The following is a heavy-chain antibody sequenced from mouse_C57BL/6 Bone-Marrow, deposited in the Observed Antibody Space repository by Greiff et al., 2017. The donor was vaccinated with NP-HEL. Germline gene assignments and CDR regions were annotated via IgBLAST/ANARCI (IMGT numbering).Heavy chain of an antibody. CDR2: IYPGNSDT. CDR3: TYANAYYAMYY. J-gene: IGHJ4*01. D-gene: IGHD4-1*01. CDR1: GYTFTSYW. Sequence: EVQLQQSGTVLARPGASVKMSCKTSGYTFTSYWMHWVKQRPGQGLEWIGAIYPGNSDTSYNQKFKGKAKLTAGTSASTAYMELSSLTNEESAVYYCTYANAYYAMYYRGEATSVTVSS. V-gene: IGHV1-5*01.